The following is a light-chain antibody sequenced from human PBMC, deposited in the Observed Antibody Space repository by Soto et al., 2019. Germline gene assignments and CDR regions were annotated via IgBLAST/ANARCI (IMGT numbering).Light chain of an antibody. Sequence: EIELTQSPGTLFLSPGERATLSCRASQSLSSNYLAWYQQKPGQAPRLLIYGASSRATGIPDRFSGSGSGTDFTLTISSLEPEDFAVYYWQRYSLSFTWTFGQGTKVEI. J-gene: IGKJ1*01. CDR3: QRYSLSFTWT. CDR2: GAS. V-gene: IGKV3-20*01. CDR1: QSLSSNY.